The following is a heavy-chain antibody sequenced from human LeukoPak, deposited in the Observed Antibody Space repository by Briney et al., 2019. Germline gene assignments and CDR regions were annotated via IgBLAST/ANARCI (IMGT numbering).Heavy chain of an antibody. CDR2: IYYSGST. CDR1: GGSISSSTYY. Sequence: PSETLSLTCTVSGGSISSSTYYWGWIRQPPGKGLEWIGSIYYSGSTYYNPSLKSRVTISVDTSKTPFSLKLSSVTAADTAVYYCARHEEPVTTECFDPWGQGTLVTVSS. J-gene: IGHJ5*02. D-gene: IGHD4-17*01. CDR3: ARHEEPVTTECFDP. V-gene: IGHV4-39*01.